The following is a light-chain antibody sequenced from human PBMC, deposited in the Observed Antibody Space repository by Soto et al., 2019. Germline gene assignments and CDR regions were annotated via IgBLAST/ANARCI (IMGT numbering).Light chain of an antibody. CDR1: SSDVGGYNY. CDR2: EVS. V-gene: IGLV2-14*01. J-gene: IGLJ2*01. Sequence: QSALTQPASVSGSPGQSINISCTGTSSDVGGYNYVSWYQQHPGKAPKLMIYEVSNRPSGVSNRFSGSKSGNTASLTISGLQAEDEADYYCSSYTSSSRVFGGWTKLTVL. CDR3: SSYTSSSRV.